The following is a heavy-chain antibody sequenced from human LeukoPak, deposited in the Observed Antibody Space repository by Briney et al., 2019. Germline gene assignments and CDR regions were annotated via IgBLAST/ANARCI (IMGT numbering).Heavy chain of an antibody. CDR3: ARDGIAVAGTGTYHFDY. V-gene: IGHV4-38-2*02. J-gene: IGHJ4*02. Sequence: SETLSLTCTVSGYSISSGYYWGWIRQPPGKGLEWIGSIYHSGSTYYNPSLKSRVTISVDTSKNQFSLKLSSVTAADTAVYYCARDGIAVAGTGTYHFDYWGQGTLVTVSS. CDR1: GYSISSGYY. CDR2: IYHSGST. D-gene: IGHD6-19*01.